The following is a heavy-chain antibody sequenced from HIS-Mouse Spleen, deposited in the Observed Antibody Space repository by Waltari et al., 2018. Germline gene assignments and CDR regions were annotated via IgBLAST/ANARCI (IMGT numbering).Heavy chain of an antibody. CDR3: ARYCSGGSCYGGSFDY. CDR1: GGSISSYY. V-gene: IGHV4-4*07. CDR2: IYSRGST. D-gene: IGHD2-15*01. Sequence: QVQLQESGPGLVKPSETLSLTCTVSGGSISSYYWSWIRQPAGKGLEWNGRIYSRGSTNYNPSLKSRVTMSVDTSKNQFSLKLSSVTAADTAVYYCARYCSGGSCYGGSFDYWGQGTLVTVSS. J-gene: IGHJ4*02.